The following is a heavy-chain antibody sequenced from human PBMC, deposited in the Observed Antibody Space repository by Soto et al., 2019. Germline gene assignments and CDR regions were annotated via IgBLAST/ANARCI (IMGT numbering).Heavy chain of an antibody. J-gene: IGHJ4*01. V-gene: IGHV3-30-3*01. Sequence: QVQLVESGGGVVQPGSSLRLSCAASGFSFKNYAFHWVRQAPDKGLEWVALISHNDEPKIFYADSVQGRFTISRDNFKNTVYLQMNSLRDEDTAVYHCARGVRAETYYNAFDYWGQGTQVTVSS. CDR1: GFSFKNYA. D-gene: IGHD3-10*01. CDR2: ISHNDEPKI. CDR3: ARGVRAETYYNAFDY.